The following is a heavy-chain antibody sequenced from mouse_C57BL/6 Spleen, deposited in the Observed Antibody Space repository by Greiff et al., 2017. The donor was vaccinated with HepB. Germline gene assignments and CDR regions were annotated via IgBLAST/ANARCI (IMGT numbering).Heavy chain of an antibody. D-gene: IGHD2-1*01. V-gene: IGHV1-72*01. CDR3: ARLAYGNWGYFDY. CDR1: GYTFTSYW. Sequence: VQLQQPGAELVKPGASVKLSCKASGYTFTSYWMHWVKQRPGRGLEWIGRIDPNSGGTKYNEKLKSKTTLTVDKPSSTAYMKLSSLTSEDSAVYYCARLAYGNWGYFDYWGQGTTLTVSS. CDR2: IDPNSGGT. J-gene: IGHJ2*01.